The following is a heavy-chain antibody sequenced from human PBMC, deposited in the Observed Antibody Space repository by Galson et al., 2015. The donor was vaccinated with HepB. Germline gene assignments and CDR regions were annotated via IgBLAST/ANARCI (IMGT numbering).Heavy chain of an antibody. CDR1: GFTFRNYG. CDR3: VHEFCTNGVCDNFNY. Sequence: SLRLSCATSGFTFRNYGMQWVRQAPGKGLERVAVISNDGRAQFYADSVKGRFTISRDNSKNTLDLQMRSLRPEDTALYYCVHEFCTNGVCDNFNYWGQGTLVTVSS. J-gene: IGHJ4*02. V-gene: IGHV3-30*03. CDR2: ISNDGRAQ. D-gene: IGHD2-8*01.